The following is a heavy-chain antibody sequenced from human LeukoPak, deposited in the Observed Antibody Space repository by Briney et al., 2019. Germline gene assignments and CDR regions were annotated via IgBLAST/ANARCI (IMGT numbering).Heavy chain of an antibody. D-gene: IGHD5-18*01. CDR1: XXXFSSYW. Sequence: PGGSLRLSXSXXXXXFSSYWMHWVRXAPGKGLVWVSRINSDGSSTSYADSVKGRFTISRDNAKNTLYLQMNSLRAEDTAVYYCARGGAAMAYYWGQGTLVTVSS. CDR2: INSDGSST. CDR3: ARGGAAMAYY. J-gene: IGHJ4*02. V-gene: IGHV3-74*01.